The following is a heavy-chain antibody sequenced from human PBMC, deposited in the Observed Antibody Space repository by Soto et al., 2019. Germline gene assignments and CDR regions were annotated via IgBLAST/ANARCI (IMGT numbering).Heavy chain of an antibody. J-gene: IGHJ6*02. D-gene: IGHD3-3*01. CDR2: IYYSGST. Sequence: KSSETLSLTCTVSGGSVSSGSYYWSWIRQPPGKGLEWIGYIYYSGSTNYNPSLKSRVTISVDTSKNQFSLKLSSVTAADTAVYYCARDLGGFSDFWSGYSHYGMDVWGQGTTVTVSS. CDR3: ARDLGGFSDFWSGYSHYGMDV. V-gene: IGHV4-61*01. CDR1: GGSVSSGSYY.